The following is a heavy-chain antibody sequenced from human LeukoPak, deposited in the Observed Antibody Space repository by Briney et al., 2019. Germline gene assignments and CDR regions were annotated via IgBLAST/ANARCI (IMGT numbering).Heavy chain of an antibody. Sequence: GESLKSSFPGSGLPFTSYWISWVRPMPGKSLEWMGWIEPRNSNSKYTPSSQGHVTISIDKSITTAYLQWFSLEASDTATYYCARAATVTGRWYFVRWGRGTPVSVSS. CDR3: ARAATVTGRWYFVR. CDR1: GLPFTSYW. CDR2: IEPRNSNS. J-gene: IGHJ2*01. D-gene: IGHD4-17*01. V-gene: IGHV5-10-1*01.